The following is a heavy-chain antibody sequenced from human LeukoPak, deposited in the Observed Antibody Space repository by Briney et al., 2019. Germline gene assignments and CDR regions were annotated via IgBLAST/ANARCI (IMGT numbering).Heavy chain of an antibody. CDR3: AKAGYSRSWYGEYGYYGMDV. CDR2: ISGDGSST. V-gene: IGHV3-43*02. CDR1: GFTFDDYA. Sequence: PGGSLRLSCAASGFTFDDYAMPWVRQAPGKGLEWVSLISGDGSSTYYADSVKGRFTITRDNRKNSLYLQMNSLRTEATALYYTAKAGYSRSWYGEYGYYGMDVWGQGTTVTVSS. J-gene: IGHJ6*02. D-gene: IGHD6-13*01.